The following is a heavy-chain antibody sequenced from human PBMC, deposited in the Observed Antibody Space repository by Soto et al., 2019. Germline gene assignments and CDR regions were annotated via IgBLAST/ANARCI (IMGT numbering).Heavy chain of an antibody. V-gene: IGHV3-21*01. CDR3: ARDPSATAFPFDY. CDR1: GFTFSSYS. Sequence: GSLRLSCAASGFTFSSYSMNWVRQAPGKGLEWVSSISSSSSYIYYADSVKGRFTISRDNAKNSLYLQMNSLRAEDTAVYYCARDPSATAFPFDYWGQGTLVTVSS. CDR2: ISSSSSYI. D-gene: IGHD4-17*01. J-gene: IGHJ4*02.